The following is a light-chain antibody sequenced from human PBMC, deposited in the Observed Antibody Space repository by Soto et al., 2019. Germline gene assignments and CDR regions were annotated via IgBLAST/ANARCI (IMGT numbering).Light chain of an antibody. V-gene: IGLV2-23*01. CDR2: EGI. Sequence: QSALTQPASVSGSPGQSITISCSGTSSNIGGYNVVSWYQQHPGKAPKVIVYEGIKRPSGVSDRFSGSTSGSTAFLTISGLHAEDEAEYYCCSYVGATTYVFGSGTKLTVL. CDR3: CSYVGATTYV. J-gene: IGLJ1*01. CDR1: SSNIGGYNV.